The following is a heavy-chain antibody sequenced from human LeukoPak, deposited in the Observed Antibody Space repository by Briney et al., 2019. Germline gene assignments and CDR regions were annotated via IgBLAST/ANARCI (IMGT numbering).Heavy chain of an antibody. CDR1: GDSVSSNFAA. D-gene: IGHD2-15*01. V-gene: IGHV6-1*01. J-gene: IGHJ3*02. Sequence: SQTLSLTCAISGDSVSSNFAAWNWIRQSPSRGLEWLGRTYFRSKWYTDYAVSVKSRITINPDTSKNQFSLQPNSVTPEDTALYYGSRGRSLGYCSGDSCHVSDDFDIWGQGTMVTVSS. CDR2: TYFRSKWYT. CDR3: SRGRSLGYCSGDSCHVSDDFDI.